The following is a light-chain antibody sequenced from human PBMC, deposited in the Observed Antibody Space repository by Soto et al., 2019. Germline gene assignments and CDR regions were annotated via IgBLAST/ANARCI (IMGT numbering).Light chain of an antibody. J-gene: IGKJ1*01. V-gene: IGKV3-11*01. CDR3: QLHSSSAV. Sequence: EIVFAHSASSLSVSAGGGATLPWRARRVVGIYLAWYQQKPGQAPRLLIYGSSNRATGIPDRFSGSGSGTDFTLTISRLEPEDFAIYYCQLHSSSAVFGRGTKVDIK. CDR2: GSS. CDR1: RVVGIY.